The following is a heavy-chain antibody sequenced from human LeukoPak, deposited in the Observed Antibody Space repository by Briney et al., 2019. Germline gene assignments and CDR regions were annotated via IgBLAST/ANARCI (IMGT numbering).Heavy chain of an antibody. D-gene: IGHD2-21*02. J-gene: IGHJ4*02. V-gene: IGHV3-7*01. CDR1: GFTFSSYA. CDR3: ARGLVVVTAIPGY. Sequence: PGRSLRLSCAASGFTFSSYAMHWVRQAPGKGLEWVANIKQDGSEKYYVDSVKGRFTISRDNAKNSLYLQMNSLRAEDTAVYYCARGLVVVTAIPGYWGQGTLVTVSS. CDR2: IKQDGSEK.